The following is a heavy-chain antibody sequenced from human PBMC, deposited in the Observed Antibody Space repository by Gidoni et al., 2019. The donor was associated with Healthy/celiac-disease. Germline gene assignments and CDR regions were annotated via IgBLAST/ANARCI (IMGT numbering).Heavy chain of an antibody. CDR1: GHSLSNARMG. J-gene: IGHJ3*01. CDR3: ARMKQWLVLPEV. V-gene: IGHV2-26*01. Sequence: QVTLKESGPVLVKPTENRTLTRTVSGHSLSNARMGVSWIRQPPGKALEWLAHICSNDEKSYSTSLKVRLTISTDTPKSQVVLTMTNMDPVDTATYYCARMKQWLVLPEVWGQGTMVTVSS. CDR2: ICSNDEK. D-gene: IGHD6-19*01.